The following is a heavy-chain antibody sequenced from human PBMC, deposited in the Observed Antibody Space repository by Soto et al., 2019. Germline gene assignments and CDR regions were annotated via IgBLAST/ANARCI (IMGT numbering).Heavy chain of an antibody. V-gene: IGHV3-23*01. Sequence: EVQLLESGGGLVQPGGSLRLSCAASGFTFSSFAVSWVRQAPGKGLEWDSAISGSGGRTYYADSVKGRFTISRDNSKSTLYLQMNSLRVDDTAVYYCAKDPSGATSWYYWYFVLWGRGTLVTVSS. CDR1: GFTFSSFA. CDR3: AKDPSGATSWYYWYFVL. CDR2: ISGSGGRT. D-gene: IGHD6-13*01. J-gene: IGHJ2*01.